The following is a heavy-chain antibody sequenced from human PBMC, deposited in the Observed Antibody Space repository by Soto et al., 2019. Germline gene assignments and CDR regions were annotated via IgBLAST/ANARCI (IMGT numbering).Heavy chain of an antibody. J-gene: IGHJ6*02. CDR2: IYYGGST. Sequence: KAWETLSLTCTVSGGSISSGGYYWSWIRQHPGKGLEWIGYIYYGGSTYYNPSLKSRVTISVDTSKNQFSLKLSSVTAADTAVYYCARAPVAATPHYYYGMDVWGQGTTVTVSS. CDR1: GGSISSGGYY. D-gene: IGHD2-15*01. V-gene: IGHV4-31*03. CDR3: ARAPVAATPHYYYGMDV.